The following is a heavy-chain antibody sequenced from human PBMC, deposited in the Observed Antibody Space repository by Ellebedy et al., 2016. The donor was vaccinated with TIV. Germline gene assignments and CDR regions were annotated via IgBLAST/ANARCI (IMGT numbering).Heavy chain of an antibody. Sequence: SVKVSCXASGGTFSSYAISWVRQAPGQGLEWMGGIIPIFGTANYAQKFQGRVTITADESTSTAYMELSSLRSEDTAVYYCARGPEGYSYGPFDYWGQGTLVTVSS. CDR3: ARGPEGYSYGPFDY. CDR1: GGTFSSYA. V-gene: IGHV1-69*13. D-gene: IGHD5-18*01. CDR2: IIPIFGTA. J-gene: IGHJ4*02.